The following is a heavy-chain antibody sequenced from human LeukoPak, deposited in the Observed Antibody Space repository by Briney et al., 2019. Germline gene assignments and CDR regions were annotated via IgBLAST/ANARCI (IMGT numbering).Heavy chain of an antibody. Sequence: GGSLRLSCTASGFTFTSTVMTWVRQAPGKGLEWVSTISPDGAYIYYGDSLRGRFTMSRDNSKNTLYLQMNSLRAEDTAVYYCAKGRPTYDSSGYKNWGQGTLVTVSS. J-gene: IGHJ4*02. CDR3: AKGRPTYDSSGYKN. D-gene: IGHD3-22*01. V-gene: IGHV3-23*01. CDR1: GFTFTSTV. CDR2: ISPDGAYI.